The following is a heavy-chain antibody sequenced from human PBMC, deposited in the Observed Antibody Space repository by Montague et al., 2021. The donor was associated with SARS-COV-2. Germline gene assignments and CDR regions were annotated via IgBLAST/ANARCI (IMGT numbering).Heavy chain of an antibody. CDR3: ARADRRSPDTTHLYYYKGMDL. V-gene: IGHV4-59*02. J-gene: IGHJ6*02. Sequence: SETLSLTCTIPGVSVTCSSCAWMRSTRLNGRHQKSSFYFCGRNNYNSSLKSRVTISVDTSKNQVSLNLSSVTAADTAVYFCARADRRSPDTTHLYYYKGMDLGGQGTTVTVSS. CDR1: GVSVTCSS. D-gene: IGHD2-15*01. CDR2: FYFCGRN.